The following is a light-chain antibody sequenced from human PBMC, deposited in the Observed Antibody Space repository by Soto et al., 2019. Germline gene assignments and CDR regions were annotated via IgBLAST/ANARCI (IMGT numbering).Light chain of an antibody. Sequence: DIVMTQSPLSLPVTPGEPASISCRSSQSLLHSNGYNYLDWYLQKPGQSPQLLIYLGSNRASGVPDRVSGSGSGTDFTLKISRVEAEDFGVYYCMQALQTRYNFGHGNQREIQ. V-gene: IGKV2-28*01. J-gene: IGKJ2*01. CDR2: LGS. CDR3: MQALQTRYN. CDR1: QSLLHSNGYNY.